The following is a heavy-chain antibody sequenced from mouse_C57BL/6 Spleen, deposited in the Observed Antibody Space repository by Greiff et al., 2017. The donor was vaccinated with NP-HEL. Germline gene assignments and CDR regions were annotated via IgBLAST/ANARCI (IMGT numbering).Heavy chain of an antibody. J-gene: IGHJ3*01. CDR2: ISGGGGNT. CDR1: GFTFSSYT. Sequence: EVKVVESGGGLVKPGGSLKLSCAASGFTFSSYTMSWVRQTPEKRLEWVATISGGGGNTYYPDSVKGRFTISRDNAKNTLYLQMSSLRSEDTALYYCARHGYYSNPFAYWGQGTLVTVSA. V-gene: IGHV5-9*01. CDR3: ARHGYYSNPFAY. D-gene: IGHD2-5*01.